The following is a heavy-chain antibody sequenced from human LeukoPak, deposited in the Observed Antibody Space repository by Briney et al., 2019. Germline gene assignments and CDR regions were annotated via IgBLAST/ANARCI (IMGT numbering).Heavy chain of an antibody. V-gene: IGHV3-21*01. CDR1: GFTFSSYS. CDR3: ARVSSVGHYGDYLIEDY. J-gene: IGHJ4*02. D-gene: IGHD4-17*01. CDR2: ISSSSSYI. Sequence: GGSLRLSCAASGFTFSSYSMNWVRQAPGKGLEWVSSISSSSSYIYYADSVKGRFTISRDNAKNSLYLQMNSLRAEDTAVYYCARVSSVGHYGDYLIEDYWGQGTLVTVSS.